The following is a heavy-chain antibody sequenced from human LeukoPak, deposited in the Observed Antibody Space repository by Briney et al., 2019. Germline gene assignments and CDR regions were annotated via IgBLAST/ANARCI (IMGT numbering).Heavy chain of an antibody. D-gene: IGHD3-22*01. CDR1: GGTFSSYA. V-gene: IGHV1-69*05. CDR3: ARDAVAYDLDY. CDR2: IIPIFGTA. J-gene: IGHJ4*02. Sequence: SVKVSCKASGGTFSSYAISWVRQAPGQGLEWMGGIIPIFGTANYAQKFQGRVTMTRNTSISTAYMELSSLRSEDTAEYYCARDAVAYDLDYWGQGTLVTVSS.